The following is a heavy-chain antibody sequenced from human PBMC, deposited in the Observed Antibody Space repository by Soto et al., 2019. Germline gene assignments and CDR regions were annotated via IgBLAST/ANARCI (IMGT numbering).Heavy chain of an antibody. V-gene: IGHV1-3*01. Sequence: ASVKVSCKASGYTFTSYAMHWVRQAPGQRLEWMGWINAGNGNTKYSQKFQGRVTITRDTSASTAYMELSALRSEDTAVYYCARDQESEIVVVPTVMYADNWFDPWGQGTLVTVSS. D-gene: IGHD2-2*01. J-gene: IGHJ5*02. CDR1: GYTFTSYA. CDR2: INAGNGNT. CDR3: ARDQESEIVVVPTVMYADNWFDP.